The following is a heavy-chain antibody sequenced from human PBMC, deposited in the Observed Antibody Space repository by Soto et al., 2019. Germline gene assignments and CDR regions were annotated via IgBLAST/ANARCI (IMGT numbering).Heavy chain of an antibody. D-gene: IGHD3-22*01. CDR2: IYYSGST. CDR1: GGSISNFY. V-gene: IGHV4-59*01. Sequence: SETLSLTCTVSGGSISNFYWSWIRQPPGKGLEWIGYIYYSGSTKYNPSLKGRVAISVDTSKNQFSLKLSSVTAADTAVYYCARDRHYYDTSLGYWGQGTLVTVSS. J-gene: IGHJ4*02. CDR3: ARDRHYYDTSLGY.